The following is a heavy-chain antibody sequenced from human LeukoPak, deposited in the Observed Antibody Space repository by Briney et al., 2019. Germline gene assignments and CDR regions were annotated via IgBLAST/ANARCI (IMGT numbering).Heavy chain of an antibody. J-gene: IGHJ4*02. V-gene: IGHV1-2*02. CDR2: INPNSGGT. CDR1: GYTFTGYY. D-gene: IGHD3-9*01. Sequence: ASVKVSCKASGYTFTGYYMHWVRLAPGQGLEWMGWINPNSGGTDYAQKFQGRVTMTRDTSISTAYMELSRLRSDDTAVYYCASGGEYYDILTGDYYFDYWGQGTLVIVSS. CDR3: ASGGEYYDILTGDYYFDY.